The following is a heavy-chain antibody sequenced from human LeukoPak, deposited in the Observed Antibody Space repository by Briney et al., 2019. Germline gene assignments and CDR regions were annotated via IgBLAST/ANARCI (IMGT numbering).Heavy chain of an antibody. V-gene: IGHV3-23*01. J-gene: IGHJ3*02. D-gene: IGHD3-16*02. Sequence: GGSLRLSCAASGFTCSTYVMSWVRQAPGKGLEWLSLILHNGDSTYYADSVKGRFTISRDNSKNTPYLQMNSLRAEDTAVYYCARLSSFAFDIWGQGTMVTVSS. CDR3: ARLSSFAFDI. CDR2: ILHNGDST. CDR1: GFTCSTYV.